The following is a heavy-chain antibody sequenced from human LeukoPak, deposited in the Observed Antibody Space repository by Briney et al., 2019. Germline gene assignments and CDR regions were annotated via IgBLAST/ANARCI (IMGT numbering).Heavy chain of an antibody. V-gene: IGHV3-53*01. Sequence: GGSLRLSCAASDFNINNNYMNWVRQAPGKGLEWVALIDNFGSIYYRDSVKGRFTISRDISKSTLYLQMNSLSAEDTAVYYCVGGTYYGSGGRPGYFDYWGQGIMVTVSS. D-gene: IGHD3-10*01. CDR3: VGGTYYGSGGRPGYFDY. CDR1: DFNINNNY. J-gene: IGHJ4*02. CDR2: IDNFGSI.